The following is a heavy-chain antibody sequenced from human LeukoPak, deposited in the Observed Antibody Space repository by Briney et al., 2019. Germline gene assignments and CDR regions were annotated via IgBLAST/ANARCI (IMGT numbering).Heavy chain of an antibody. V-gene: IGHV3-30-3*01. CDR3: AKDQTAMAFPDW. CDR2: ISYDGSNK. J-gene: IGHJ4*02. D-gene: IGHD5-18*01. Sequence: PGGSLRLSCAASGFTFSSYAMHWVRQAPGKGLEWVAVISYDGSNKYYADSVKGRFTISRDNSKNTLYLQMNSLRAEDTAVYYCAKDQTAMAFPDWWGQGTLVTVSS. CDR1: GFTFSSYA.